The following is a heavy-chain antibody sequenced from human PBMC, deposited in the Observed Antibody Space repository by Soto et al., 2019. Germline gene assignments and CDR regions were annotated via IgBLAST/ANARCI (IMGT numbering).Heavy chain of an antibody. V-gene: IGHV1-2*02. CDR1: GNTCTRYY. CDR3: ARQRIGTVTTPGGYYYYYGMDV. J-gene: IGHJ6*02. Sequence: SGNFSCYASGNTCTRYYMHCYRQAPGQGLEWRGWINPNSGGTNYAQKFQGRVTMTRDTSISTAYMELSRLRSDETAVYYCARQRIGTVTTPGGYYYYYGMDVWGQGTTVT. D-gene: IGHD4-17*01. CDR2: INPNSGGT.